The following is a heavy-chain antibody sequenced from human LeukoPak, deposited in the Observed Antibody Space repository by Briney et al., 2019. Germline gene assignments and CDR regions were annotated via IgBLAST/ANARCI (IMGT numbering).Heavy chain of an antibody. CDR2: IYYSGST. Sequence: SETLSLICTVSGGSVSSGSYYWSWTRQPPGKELEWIGYIYYSGSTNYNPSLKSRVTMSVDTSKNQFSLKLSSVTAADTAVYYCSRLQFDWLSPGAFDNWGQGTMVTVSS. V-gene: IGHV4-61*01. CDR1: GGSVSSGSYY. D-gene: IGHD3-9*01. J-gene: IGHJ3*02. CDR3: SRLQFDWLSPGAFDN.